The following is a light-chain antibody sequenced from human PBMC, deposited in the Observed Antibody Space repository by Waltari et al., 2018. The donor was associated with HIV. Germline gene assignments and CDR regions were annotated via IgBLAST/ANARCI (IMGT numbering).Light chain of an antibody. CDR2: NNH. J-gene: IGLJ3*02. V-gene: IGLV1-44*01. Sequence: QPVLTQPPSASGTPEQRVTISCSGSSSNIGTYTVNWYQQLPGTAPKLIIYNNHYRPSGVPDRFAGSKSGTSASLAISGLQSEDEADYYCAAKDDTLNGWVFGGGTKLTVL. CDR3: AAKDDTLNGWV. CDR1: SSNIGTYT.